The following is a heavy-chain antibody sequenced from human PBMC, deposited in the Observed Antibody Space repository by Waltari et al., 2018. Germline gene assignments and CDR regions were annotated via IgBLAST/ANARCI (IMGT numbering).Heavy chain of an antibody. CDR1: GGSISSYY. D-gene: IGHD6-13*01. CDR3: ARSLGETIAAATFDY. CDR2: IYTSGST. Sequence: QVQLQESGPGLVKPSETLSLTCTVSGGSISSYYWSWIRQPAGKGLEWIGRIYTSGSTNYNPSLKIRVTMSVDTSKNQFSLKLSSMTAADTAVYYCARSLGETIAAATFDYWGQGTLVTVSS. J-gene: IGHJ4*02. V-gene: IGHV4-4*07.